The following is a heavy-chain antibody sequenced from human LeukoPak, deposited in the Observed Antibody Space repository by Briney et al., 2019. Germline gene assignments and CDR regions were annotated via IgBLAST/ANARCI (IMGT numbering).Heavy chain of an antibody. D-gene: IGHD6-6*01. J-gene: IGHJ4*02. V-gene: IGHV3-21*01. CDR3: ARDSTSSRGGIVDY. Sequence: GGSLRLSCAASGFTFSSCNMNWVCQAPGKGLEWVSSISSSSSYIHYADSVKGRFTISRDNAKDSLYLQMNSLRAEDTAVYYCARDSTSSRGGIVDYWGQGTLVTVSS. CDR1: GFTFSSCN. CDR2: ISSSSSYI.